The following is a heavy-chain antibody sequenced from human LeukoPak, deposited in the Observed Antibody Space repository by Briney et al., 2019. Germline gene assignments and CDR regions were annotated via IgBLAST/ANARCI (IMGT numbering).Heavy chain of an antibody. V-gene: IGHV3-23*01. D-gene: IGHD2-2*01. CDR3: AKDYCSSTSCPSDV. CDR2: ISGSGGST. CDR1: GFTFSSYA. J-gene: IGHJ6*04. Sequence: GGSLRLSCVASGFTFSSYAMSWVRQAPGKGLEWVSAISGSGGSTYYADSVKGRFTISRDNSKNTLYLQMNSLRAEDTAVYYCAKDYCSSTSCPSDVWGKGTTVTVSS.